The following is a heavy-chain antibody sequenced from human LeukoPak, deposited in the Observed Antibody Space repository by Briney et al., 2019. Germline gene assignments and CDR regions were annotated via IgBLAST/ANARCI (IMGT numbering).Heavy chain of an antibody. CDR1: GGTFSSYA. J-gene: IGHJ6*02. Sequence: ASVKVSSKASGGTFSSYAISWVRQAPGQGLEWMGRIIPILGIANYAQKFQGRVTITADKSTSTAYMELSSLRSEDTAVYYCARVQADIVVVPAAMLDYYYYGMDVWGQGTTVTVSS. V-gene: IGHV1-69*04. CDR2: IIPILGIA. CDR3: ARVQADIVVVPAAMLDYYYYGMDV. D-gene: IGHD2-2*01.